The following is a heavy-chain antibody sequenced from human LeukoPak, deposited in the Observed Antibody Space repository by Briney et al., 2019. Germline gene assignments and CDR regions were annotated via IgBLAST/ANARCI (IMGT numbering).Heavy chain of an antibody. Sequence: AGGSLRLSCAASGFTVSSNYMSWVRQAPGRGLEWVSVIYSGGSTYYADSVKGRFTISRDNSKNTLYLQMNSLRAEDTAVYYCARGGIMIFYPFDYWGQGTLVTVSS. CDR1: GFTVSSNY. J-gene: IGHJ4*02. CDR2: IYSGGST. CDR3: ARGGIMIFYPFDY. D-gene: IGHD3/OR15-3a*01. V-gene: IGHV3-53*01.